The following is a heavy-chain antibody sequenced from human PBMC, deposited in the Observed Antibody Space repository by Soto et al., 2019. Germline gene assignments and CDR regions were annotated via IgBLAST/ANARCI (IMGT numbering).Heavy chain of an antibody. CDR3: IRDYGEPGSTNAFDI. D-gene: IGHD5-12*01. V-gene: IGHV3-74*01. J-gene: IGHJ3*02. Sequence: GESLKISCAASGFTFSSFWMHWVRQAPGEGLVWVSRINGDGSGTNYADFVEGRFTISRDNAKNTLYLQMSSLRAEDTAVYYCIRDYGEPGSTNAFDIWGQGTVVTVSS. CDR2: INGDGSGT. CDR1: GFTFSSFW.